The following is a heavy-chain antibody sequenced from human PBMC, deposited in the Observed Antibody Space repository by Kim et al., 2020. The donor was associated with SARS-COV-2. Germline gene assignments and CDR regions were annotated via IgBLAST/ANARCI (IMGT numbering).Heavy chain of an antibody. V-gene: IGHV1-46*01. Sequence: ASVKVSCKASGYTFTSYYMHWVRQAPGQGLEWMGIINPSGGSSSYAQKFQGRVTMTRDTSTSTVYMELSSLRSEDTAVYYCARVDEAAAGTMAYFQHWGQGTLVTVSS. CDR2: INPSGGSS. D-gene: IGHD6-13*01. CDR1: GYTFTSYY. J-gene: IGHJ1*01. CDR3: ARVDEAAAGTMAYFQH.